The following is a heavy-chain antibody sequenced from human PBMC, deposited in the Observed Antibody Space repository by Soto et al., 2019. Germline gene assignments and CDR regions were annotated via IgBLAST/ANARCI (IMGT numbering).Heavy chain of an antibody. CDR3: AVNRFPLYEVLTGYSAVSNGFDY. Sequence: GASVKVSCKASGGTFSSYAISWVRQAPGQGLEWMGGIIPIFGTANYAQKFQGRVTITADKSTSTAYMELSSLRSEDTAVYYCAVNRFPLYEVLTGYSAVSNGFDYRG. J-gene: IGHJ4*01. CDR1: GGTFSSYA. CDR2: IIPIFGTA. V-gene: IGHV1-69*06. D-gene: IGHD3-9*01.